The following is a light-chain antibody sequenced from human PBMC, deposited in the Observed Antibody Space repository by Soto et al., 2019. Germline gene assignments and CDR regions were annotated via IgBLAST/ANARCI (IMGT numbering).Light chain of an antibody. CDR1: SSNIGSNY. CDR3: ATWDDSVVKGSIL. J-gene: IGLJ3*02. Sequence: QSVLTQPPSASGTPGQTVTISCSGSSSNIGSNYVYWYQRLPGMAPKLLIYSNTQRPLGVPVRFSGSKSGTSASLAISGLQSEDEADYYCATWDDSVVKGSILFGGGTKLTVL. CDR2: SNT. V-gene: IGLV1-47*01.